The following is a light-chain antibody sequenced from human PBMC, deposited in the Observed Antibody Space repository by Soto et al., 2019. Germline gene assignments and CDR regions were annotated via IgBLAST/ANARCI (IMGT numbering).Light chain of an antibody. Sequence: DIQMTQSPSSVSASVGDRVTITCRASQAISSLLAWYQQKPGKAPNLLIHTASSLQSGVPSRFSGSGSGTDFTLTISSLQPEDFAIYYCQQANSFPLTFGGGTKVEIK. CDR1: QAISSL. CDR3: QQANSFPLT. V-gene: IGKV1-12*01. CDR2: TAS. J-gene: IGKJ4*01.